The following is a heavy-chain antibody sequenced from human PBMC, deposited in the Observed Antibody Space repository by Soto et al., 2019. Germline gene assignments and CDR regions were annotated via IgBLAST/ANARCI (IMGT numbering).Heavy chain of an antibody. D-gene: IGHD2-21*01. Sequence: NPSETLSLTCIVSGASFSSTSFYWVWIRQPPGEGLEWIGSFHPDGTTYYSASLKSRATISVDMSKNHFFLMLTSVTAADTAVYYCARRSHLVVAPTWGQGTLVTVS. CDR1: GASFSSTSFY. J-gene: IGHJ4*02. V-gene: IGHV4-39*02. CDR2: FHPDGTT. CDR3: ARRSHLVVAPT.